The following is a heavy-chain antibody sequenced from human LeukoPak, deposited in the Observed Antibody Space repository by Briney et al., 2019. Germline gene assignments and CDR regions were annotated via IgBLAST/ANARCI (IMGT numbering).Heavy chain of an antibody. D-gene: IGHD2-21*02. CDR2: IYWDDDK. Sequence: SGPTLVKPTQTLTLTRTFSGFSLSTTGVGVGWIRQPPGKALEWLALIYWDDDKRYSPSLKSRLTITKDTSKNQVVLTMTNMDPVDTATYYCAHKRDDVVVTAIGSYYFDYWGQGTLVTVSS. CDR1: GFSLSTTGVG. CDR3: AHKRDDVVVTAIGSYYFDY. J-gene: IGHJ4*02. V-gene: IGHV2-5*02.